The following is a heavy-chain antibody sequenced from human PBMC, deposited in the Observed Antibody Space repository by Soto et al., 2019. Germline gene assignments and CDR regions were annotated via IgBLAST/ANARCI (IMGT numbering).Heavy chain of an antibody. CDR2: IIPIFGTA. D-gene: IGHD6-6*01. CDR1: GGTFSSYA. J-gene: IGHJ5*02. CDR3: ARMIAARLSRSLNWFDP. Sequence: SVQVSCKASGGTFSSYAISWVRQAPGQGLEWMGGIIPIFGTANYAQKFQGRVTITADKSTSTAYMELSSLRSEDTAVYYCARMIAARLSRSLNWFDPWGQGTLVTVSS. V-gene: IGHV1-69*06.